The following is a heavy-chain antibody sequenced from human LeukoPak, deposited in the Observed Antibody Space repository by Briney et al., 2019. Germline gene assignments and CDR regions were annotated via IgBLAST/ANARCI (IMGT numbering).Heavy chain of an antibody. CDR1: GGSLSGYY. Sequence: SETLSLTCAVYGGSLSGYYWSRIRQPPGKGLEWIGEINHSGNTNYNPSLKSRVTMSVDTSKNHFYLELISVTAADTAVYYCARQGSGSSYYYYTLPYWGQGTLVTVSS. J-gene: IGHJ4*02. V-gene: IGHV4-34*01. CDR2: INHSGNT. CDR3: ARQGSGSSYYYYTLPY. D-gene: IGHD1-26*01.